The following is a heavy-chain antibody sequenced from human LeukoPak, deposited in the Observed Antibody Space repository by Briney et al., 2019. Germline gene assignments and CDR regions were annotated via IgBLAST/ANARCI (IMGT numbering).Heavy chain of an antibody. J-gene: IGHJ4*02. Sequence: PGGSLRLSCAASGFTFSGHWITWVRQAPGKGLEWVANINQDGSQKYYVDSVKGRFTISRDNAKNSLYLQMNSLRAEDTAVYYCARDYGPPYGDYVFDYWGQGTLVTVSS. D-gene: IGHD4-17*01. V-gene: IGHV3-7*01. CDR1: GFTFSGHW. CDR3: ARDYGPPYGDYVFDY. CDR2: INQDGSQK.